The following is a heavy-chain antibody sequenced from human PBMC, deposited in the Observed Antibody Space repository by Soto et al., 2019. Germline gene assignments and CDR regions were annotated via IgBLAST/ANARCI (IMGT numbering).Heavy chain of an antibody. CDR2: IYYSGST. D-gene: IGHD3-3*01. V-gene: IGHV4-59*01. Sequence: SETLSLTCTVSGGSISSYYWSWIRQPPGKGLEWIGYIYYSGSTNYNPSLKSRVTISVDTSKNQFSLKLSSVTAADTAVYYCARVNYYDVWSGSAFDYWGQGTLVTVS. CDR3: ARVNYYDVWSGSAFDY. J-gene: IGHJ4*02. CDR1: GGSISSYY.